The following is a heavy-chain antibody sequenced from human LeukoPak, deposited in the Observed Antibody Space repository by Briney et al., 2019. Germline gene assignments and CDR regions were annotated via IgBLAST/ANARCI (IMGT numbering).Heavy chain of an antibody. J-gene: IGHJ4*02. D-gene: IGHD3-9*01. CDR1: GFTFSSYA. CDR2: ISGSGGST. CDR3: ANYDILTAYRTSLFFDY. V-gene: IGHV3-23*01. Sequence: GGSLRPSCAASGFTFSSYAMSWVRQAPGKGLEWVSAISGSGGSTYYADSVKGRFTISRDNSKNTLYLQMNSLRAEDTAVYYCANYDILTAYRTSLFFDYWGQGTLVTVSS.